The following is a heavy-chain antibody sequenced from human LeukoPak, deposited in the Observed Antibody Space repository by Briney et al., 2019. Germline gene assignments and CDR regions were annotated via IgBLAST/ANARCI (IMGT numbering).Heavy chain of an antibody. CDR1: GGTFSSYA. V-gene: IGHV1-69*13. J-gene: IGHJ2*01. D-gene: IGHD5-24*01. CDR2: IIPIFGTA. Sequence: ASVKVSCKASGGTFSSYAISWVRQAPGQGLEWMGGIIPIFGTANYAQKFQGRVTITADESTSTAYMELSSLRSEDTAVYYCAGGAPTPDGYNSLSWYFDLWGRGTLVTVSS. CDR3: AGGAPTPDGYNSLSWYFDL.